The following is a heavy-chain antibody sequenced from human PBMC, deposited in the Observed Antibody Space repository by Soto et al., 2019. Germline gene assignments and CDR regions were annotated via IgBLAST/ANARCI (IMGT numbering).Heavy chain of an antibody. CDR2: ISSTSGTI. CDR1: AFTFSDYY. CDR3: ARAVYTSKTTFDY. Sequence: GGSLRLSCAASAFTFSDYYMSWIRQAPGKGLEWVSYISSTSGTISYADSVKGRFTLSRDNAKSSLFLQMNSLRAEDTAVYYCARAVYTSKTTFDYWGQGTLVTVSS. J-gene: IGHJ4*02. V-gene: IGHV3-11*01. D-gene: IGHD1-7*01.